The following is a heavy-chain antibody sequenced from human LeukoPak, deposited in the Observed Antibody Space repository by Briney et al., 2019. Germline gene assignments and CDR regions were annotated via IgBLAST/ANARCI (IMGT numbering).Heavy chain of an antibody. Sequence: GGSLRLSCAASGFTFSNYLMSWVRQAPGKGLEWVASIQEDGSEKSYVDSVKGRFTISRDNAKNSLYLQMNSLRAEDTAVYYCAKDWEDCSGGSCFNHYYYYYMDVWGKGTTVTVSS. J-gene: IGHJ6*03. CDR2: IQEDGSEK. CDR3: AKDWEDCSGGSCFNHYYYYYMDV. CDR1: GFTFSNYL. D-gene: IGHD2-15*01. V-gene: IGHV3-7*01.